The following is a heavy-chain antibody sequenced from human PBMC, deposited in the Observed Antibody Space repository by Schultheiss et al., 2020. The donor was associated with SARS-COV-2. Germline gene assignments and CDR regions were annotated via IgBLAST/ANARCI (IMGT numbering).Heavy chain of an antibody. Sequence: SGPTLVKPTQTLTLTCTFSGFSLSTSGVGVGWIRQPPGKALEWLALIYWDDEKDYSRSLKTRLTISQDTPKKQVVLTMTNMDPADTATYYCARMTKYYYDRSGCIDYWGQGILVTVSS. D-gene: IGHD3-22*01. V-gene: IGHV2-70*13. CDR1: GFSLSTSGVG. J-gene: IGHJ4*02. CDR3: ARMTKYYYDRSGCIDY. CDR2: IYWDDEK.